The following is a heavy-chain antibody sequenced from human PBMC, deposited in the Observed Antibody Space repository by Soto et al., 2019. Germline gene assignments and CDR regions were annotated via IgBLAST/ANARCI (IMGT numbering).Heavy chain of an antibody. D-gene: IGHD1-26*01. CDR3: ARVIVGGSRAFNI. V-gene: IGHV1-3*04. Sequence: QVQLVQSGAEVKEPGASVKLSCKTSGYSFTTYAIHWVRQAPGQRLEWMAWISSGNGNTKNSQKFQGRLTITRDTSASTDYMELTSLRSEDTAVYSCARVIVGGSRAFNIWGQGTMVTVSS. CDR1: GYSFTTYA. J-gene: IGHJ3*02. CDR2: ISSGNGNT.